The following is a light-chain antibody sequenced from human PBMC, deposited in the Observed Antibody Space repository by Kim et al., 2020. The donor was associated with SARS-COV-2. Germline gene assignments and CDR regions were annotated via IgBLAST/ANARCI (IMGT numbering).Light chain of an antibody. CDR2: ENH. CDR3: GTWDVNLTAGV. CDR1: DSNIGNNY. Sequence: GKRVPVSCSGSDSNIGNNYVAWYQQFPGTAPKLLIYENHKRPSGIPDRFSGSKSDTSATLDIAGLQTGDEADYYCGTWDVNLTAGVFGAGTKVTVL. J-gene: IGLJ1*01. V-gene: IGLV1-51*01.